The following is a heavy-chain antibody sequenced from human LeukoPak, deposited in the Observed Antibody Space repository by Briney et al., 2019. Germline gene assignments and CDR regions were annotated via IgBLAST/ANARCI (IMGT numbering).Heavy chain of an antibody. V-gene: IGHV1-3*01. CDR1: GYTFTSYA. CDR2: INAGNGNT. D-gene: IGHD3-10*01. CDR3: ARDELSYGASYGMDV. Sequence: GASVKVSCKASGYTFTSYAMHWVRQAPGQRLEWMGWINAGNGNTKYSQKFQGRVTITRDTSASTAYMELSSLSSEDTAVYYCARDELSYGASYGMDVWGQGTTVTVSS. J-gene: IGHJ6*02.